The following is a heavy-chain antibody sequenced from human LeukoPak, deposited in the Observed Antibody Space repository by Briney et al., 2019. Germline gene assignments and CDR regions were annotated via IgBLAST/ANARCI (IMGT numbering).Heavy chain of an antibody. D-gene: IGHD2-15*01. CDR3: ARGKGSSSSSIDW. CDR2: ISDSGGST. CDR1: GFTFNTYA. Sequence: GGSLRLSCAASGFTFNTYAMNWVRQAPGKGLEWVSAISDSGGSTYYADSVKGRFTISRDNSKNTVYLQIHRLRAEDTAVYYCARGKGSSSSSIDWWGQGTLVTVSS. J-gene: IGHJ4*02. V-gene: IGHV3-23*01.